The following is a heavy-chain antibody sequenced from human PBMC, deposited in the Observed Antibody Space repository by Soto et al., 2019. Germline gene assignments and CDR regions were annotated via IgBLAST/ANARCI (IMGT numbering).Heavy chain of an antibody. V-gene: IGHV4-30-4*01. CDR1: GVSVTNGDYY. J-gene: IGHJ5*02. CDR3: ARQRRGGYWFDP. Sequence: TSATLSLTCAVSGVSVTNGDYYWTWMRQSPGKGLEWIGNIYYTETTNYNPSLNSRLSISIDTSRNQFSLQLTSVTAADTAIYYCARQRRGGYWFDPWGQGTLVTVSS. CDR2: IYYTETT.